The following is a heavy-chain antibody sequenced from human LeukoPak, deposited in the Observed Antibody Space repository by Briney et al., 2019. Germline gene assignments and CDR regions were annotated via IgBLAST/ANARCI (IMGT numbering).Heavy chain of an antibody. J-gene: IGHJ1*01. V-gene: IGHV3-23*01. D-gene: IGHD3-3*01. CDR2: ISGSGGST. CDR3: AKDVWDDFWSGYYPEYFQH. CDR1: GFTFSSYA. Sequence: GGSLRLSCAASGFTFSSYAMSWVRQAPGKGLEWVSAISGSGGSTFYADFVKGRFTISRDNSKNTLYLQMNSLRAEDTAVYYCAKDVWDDFWSGYYPEYFQHWGQGTLVTVSS.